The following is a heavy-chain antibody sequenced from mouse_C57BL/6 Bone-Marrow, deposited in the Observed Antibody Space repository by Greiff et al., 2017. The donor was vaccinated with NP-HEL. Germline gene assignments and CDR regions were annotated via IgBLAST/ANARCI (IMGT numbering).Heavy chain of an antibody. D-gene: IGHD1-1*01. CDR1: GFNIKDYY. CDR3: AREITTVVALDY. CDR2: IDPEDGET. J-gene: IGHJ2*01. Sequence: EVNVVESGAELVKPGASVKLSCTASGFNIKDYYMHWVKQRTEQGLEWIGRIDPEDGETKYAPKFQGKATITADTSSNTAYLQLSSLTSEDTAVYYCAREITTVVALDYWGQGTTLTVSS. V-gene: IGHV14-2*01.